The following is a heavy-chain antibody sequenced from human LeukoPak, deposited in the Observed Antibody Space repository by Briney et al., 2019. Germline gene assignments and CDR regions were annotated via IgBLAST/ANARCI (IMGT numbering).Heavy chain of an antibody. CDR3: ARGRRPRYQLLLGDWFDP. Sequence: ASVKVSCKASGYTFTGYYMHWVRQAPGQGLEWMGWINPNSGGTNYAQKFQGWVTMTRDTSKNQFSLKLSSVTAADTAVYYCARGRRPRYQLLLGDWFDPWGQGTLVTVSS. CDR2: INPNSGGT. J-gene: IGHJ5*02. V-gene: IGHV1-2*04. CDR1: GYTFTGYY. D-gene: IGHD2-2*01.